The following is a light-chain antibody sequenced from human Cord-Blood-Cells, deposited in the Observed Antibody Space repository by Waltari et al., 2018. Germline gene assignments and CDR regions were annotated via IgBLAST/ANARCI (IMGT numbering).Light chain of an antibody. CDR3: CSYAGSSTLV. CDR2: EGS. Sequence: QSALTQPASVSGSTGQPITISCTGTSSAVGSYNLVSWYQQHPGKAPKLMIYEGSKRPSGVSNRFSGSKSGNTASLTISGLQAEDEADYYCCSYAGSSTLVFGGGTKLTVL. CDR1: SSAVGSYNL. J-gene: IGLJ3*02. V-gene: IGLV2-23*01.